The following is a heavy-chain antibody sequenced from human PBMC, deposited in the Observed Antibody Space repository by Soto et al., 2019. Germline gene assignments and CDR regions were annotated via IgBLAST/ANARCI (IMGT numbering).Heavy chain of an antibody. Sequence: QLHLEQRGAGLLKPSETLSLTCDVYGGSFSGYYWSWIRQAPGQGLEWIVEINHSGSPNYNPSLQSRVSVSVDTSKTHCSLKLSSVTAADTAVYYCATFPPEGRTATSRGDDAFDIWGQGTLVTVSS. CDR2: INHSGSP. V-gene: IGHV4-34*02. D-gene: IGHD3-10*01. J-gene: IGHJ3*02. CDR3: ATFPPEGRTATSRGDDAFDI. CDR1: GGSFSGYY.